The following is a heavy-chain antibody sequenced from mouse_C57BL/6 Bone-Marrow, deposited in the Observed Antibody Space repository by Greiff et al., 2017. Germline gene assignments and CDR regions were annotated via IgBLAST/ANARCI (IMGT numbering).Heavy chain of an antibody. Sequence: EVQLQESGPGLVKPSQSLSLTCSVTGYSITSGYYWNWIRQFPGNKLEWMGYISYDGSNNYNPSLKNRISITRDTSKNQFFLKLNSVTTEDTATYYCAREGDDGYYYWGQGTTLTVSS. D-gene: IGHD2-3*01. CDR3: AREGDDGYYY. J-gene: IGHJ2*01. V-gene: IGHV3-6*01. CDR1: GYSITSGYY. CDR2: ISYDGSN.